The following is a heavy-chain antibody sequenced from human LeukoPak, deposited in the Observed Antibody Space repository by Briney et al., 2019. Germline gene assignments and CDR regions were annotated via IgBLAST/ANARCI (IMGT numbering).Heavy chain of an antibody. Sequence: SETLSLTCTVSGGXIGTYYWSWIRQPPGKGLEWIGFIFYSGSTKYNPSLKSRLTVSVDTSKNQFSLKLSSVTAADTAVYYCARDSGWFAYWGQGTLVTVSS. CDR3: ARDSGWFAY. CDR1: GGXIGTYY. CDR2: IFYSGST. V-gene: IGHV4-59*01. D-gene: IGHD3-10*01. J-gene: IGHJ4*02.